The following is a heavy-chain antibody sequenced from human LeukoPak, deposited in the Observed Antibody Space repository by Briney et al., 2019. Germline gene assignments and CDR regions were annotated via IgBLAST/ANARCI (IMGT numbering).Heavy chain of an antibody. CDR1: GFTFSSYA. Sequence: LPGGSLRLSCAASGFTFSSYAMHWVRQAPGKGLEWVAVISYDGSNKYYADSVKGRFTISRDNSKNTLYLQMNSLRAEDTAVYYCARDRGIVVVIWGASDIWGQGTMVTVSS. D-gene: IGHD3-22*01. V-gene: IGHV3-30-3*01. CDR2: ISYDGSNK. J-gene: IGHJ3*02. CDR3: ARDRGIVVVIWGASDI.